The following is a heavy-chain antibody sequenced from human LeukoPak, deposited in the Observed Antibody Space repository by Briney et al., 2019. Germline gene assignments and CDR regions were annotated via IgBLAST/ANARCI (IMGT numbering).Heavy chain of an antibody. V-gene: IGHV4-59*01. CDR1: GGSISSYN. D-gene: IGHD6-13*01. Sequence: SETLSLTCTVSGGSISSYNWSWIRQPPGKGLEWIGYIYYSGSTNYNPSLKSRVTISVDTSKNQFSLKLSSVTAADTAVYYCAREGRTAAVRAFDIWGQGTMVTVSS. J-gene: IGHJ3*02. CDR2: IYYSGST. CDR3: AREGRTAAVRAFDI.